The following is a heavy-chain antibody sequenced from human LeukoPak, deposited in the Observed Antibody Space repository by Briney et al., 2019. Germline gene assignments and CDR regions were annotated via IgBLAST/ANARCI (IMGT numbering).Heavy chain of an antibody. Sequence: SETLSLTCTVSGVSISRYYWSWIRQPAGKGLEWIGRIYSSGSTTYNPSLKSRVTMSIDTSKNQFSLKLSFVTAADTAVYCCARDSGTTGEVKFDPWGQGTLVTVSS. D-gene: IGHD3-10*01. CDR3: ARDSGTTGEVKFDP. J-gene: IGHJ5*02. CDR2: IYSSGST. CDR1: GVSISRYY. V-gene: IGHV4-4*07.